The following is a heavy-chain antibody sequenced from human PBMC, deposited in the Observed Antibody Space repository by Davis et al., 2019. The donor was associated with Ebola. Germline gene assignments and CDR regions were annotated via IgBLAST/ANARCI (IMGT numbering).Heavy chain of an antibody. Sequence: ASVKVSCKASGYTFTGYYMHWVRQAPGQGLEWIGRINPNSGGTNYAQKFQGRVTMTRDTSISTAYMELSRLRSDDTVVYYCARGWFGELVYYYGMDVWGKGTTVTVSS. V-gene: IGHV1-2*05. CDR2: INPNSGGT. CDR1: GYTFTGYY. CDR3: ARGWFGELVYYYGMDV. D-gene: IGHD3-10*01. J-gene: IGHJ6*04.